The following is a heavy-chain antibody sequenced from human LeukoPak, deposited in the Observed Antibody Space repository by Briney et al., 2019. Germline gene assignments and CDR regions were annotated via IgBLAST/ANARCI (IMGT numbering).Heavy chain of an antibody. J-gene: IGHJ5*02. CDR1: GASISSTSYY. Sequence: SETLSLTCTVSGASISSTSYYWGWIRQPPGKGLEWIGSTYYRGTTYYNPSLKSRVTISVDTSKNQFSLQLSSVTAADTAVYYCARFRYYYDSSGFLGNWFDPWGQGTLVTVSS. D-gene: IGHD3-22*01. CDR2: TYYRGTT. CDR3: ARFRYYYDSSGFLGNWFDP. V-gene: IGHV4-39*07.